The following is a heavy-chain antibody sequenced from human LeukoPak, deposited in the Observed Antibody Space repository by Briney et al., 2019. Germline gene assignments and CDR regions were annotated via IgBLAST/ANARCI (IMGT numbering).Heavy chain of an antibody. CDR3: ARKLYGSGSSNAFDI. CDR2: IDRDDDK. D-gene: IGHD3-10*01. V-gene: IGHV2-70*11. J-gene: IGHJ3*02. CDR1: GFSLSTGEMS. Sequence: VSGPTLVNPTQTLTLTCTFSGFSLSTGEMSVSWVRQPPGKALEWLARIDRDDDKYYSTSLKTRLTISKDTSKNQVVLTMTNMDPVDTATYYCARKLYGSGSSNAFDIWGQGTMVTVSS.